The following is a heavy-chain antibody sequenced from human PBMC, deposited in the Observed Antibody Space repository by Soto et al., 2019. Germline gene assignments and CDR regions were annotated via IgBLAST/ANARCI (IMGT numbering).Heavy chain of an antibody. V-gene: IGHV1-8*01. D-gene: IGHD4-17*01. Sequence: ASVKVSCKASGYTFTSYDINWVRQATGQGLEWMGWMNPNSGNTGYAQKFQGRVTMTRNTSISTAYMELSSLRSEDTAVYYCARRYDYGDFNWFDPWGQGTLVTVSS. CDR3: ARRYDYGDFNWFDP. CDR1: GYTFTSYD. CDR2: MNPNSGNT. J-gene: IGHJ5*02.